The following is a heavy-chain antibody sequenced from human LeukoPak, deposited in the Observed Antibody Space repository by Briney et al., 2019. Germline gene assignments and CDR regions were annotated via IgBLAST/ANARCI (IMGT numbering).Heavy chain of an antibody. V-gene: IGHV1-2*04. J-gene: IGHJ4*02. D-gene: IGHD6-19*01. CDR2: INPNSGGT. Sequence: GASVKVSCKASGYTFTGYYMHWVRQAPGQGLEWMGWINPNSGGTNYAQKFQGWVTMTRDTSISTAHMELSRLRSDDTAVYYCAREWLVGGRALGYWGQGTLVTVSS. CDR3: AREWLVGGRALGY. CDR1: GYTFTGYY.